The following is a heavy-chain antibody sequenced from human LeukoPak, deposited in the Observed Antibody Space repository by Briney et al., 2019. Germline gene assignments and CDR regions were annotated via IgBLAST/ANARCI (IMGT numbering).Heavy chain of an antibody. CDR3: ARGVVAATQINY. Sequence: AQTLSLTCTVSGRSISSGGYYWSWIPQHPGKSLEWIGYIYYSGSIYYNPSLKSRVTISVDTSKNQFSLKLSSVTAADTAVYYCARGVVAATQINYWGQGTLVTVSS. D-gene: IGHD2-15*01. CDR1: GRSISSGGYY. J-gene: IGHJ4*02. V-gene: IGHV4-31*03. CDR2: IYYSGSI.